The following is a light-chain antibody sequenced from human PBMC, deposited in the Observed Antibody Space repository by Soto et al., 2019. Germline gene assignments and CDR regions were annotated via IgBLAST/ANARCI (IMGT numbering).Light chain of an antibody. V-gene: IGKV1-39*01. CDR2: SAS. CDR1: QTVSKF. J-gene: IGKJ1*01. Sequence: DIQMTQSPSTLSASIGERVTITCRASQTVSKFVNWYQQKPGKVPDLLIYSASTLYSGVPSRFSGSGSGTEFTLTISNLQPEDFATYYCQQTYSLPRTFAQGTKVDIK. CDR3: QQTYSLPRT.